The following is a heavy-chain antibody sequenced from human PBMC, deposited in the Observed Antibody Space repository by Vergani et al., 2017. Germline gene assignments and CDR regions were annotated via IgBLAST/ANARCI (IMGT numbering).Heavy chain of an antibody. D-gene: IGHD3-22*01. Sequence: QVQLQQWGAGLLKPSETLSLTCAVYGGSFSSYYWSWIRQPPGKGLEWIGYIYYSGSTNYNPSLKSRVTISVDTSKNQFSLKLSSVTAADTAVYYCARXIGYYYDSSGYHNWFDPWGQGTLVTVSS. J-gene: IGHJ5*02. CDR2: IYYSGST. CDR1: GGSFSSYY. V-gene: IGHV4-34*11. CDR3: ARXIGYYYDSSGYHNWFDP.